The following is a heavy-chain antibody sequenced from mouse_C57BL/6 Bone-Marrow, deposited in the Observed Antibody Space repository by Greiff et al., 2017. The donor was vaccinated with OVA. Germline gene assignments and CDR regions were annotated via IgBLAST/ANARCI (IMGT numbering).Heavy chain of an antibody. CDR1: GYTFTSYG. CDR2: IYPRSGNT. V-gene: IGHV1-81*01. CDR3: AREVTTAWFAY. Sequence: VQLQQSGAELARPGASVKLSCKASGYTFTSYGISWVKQRTGQGLEWIGEIYPRSGNTYYNEKFKGKATLTADKSSSTAYMELRSRTSEDSAVYFCAREVTTAWFAYWGQGTLVTVSA. J-gene: IGHJ3*01. D-gene: IGHD2-1*01.